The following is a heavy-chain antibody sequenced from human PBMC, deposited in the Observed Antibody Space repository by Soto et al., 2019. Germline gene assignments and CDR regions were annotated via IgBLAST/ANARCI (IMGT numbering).Heavy chain of an antibody. CDR2: IDYSGST. CDR3: ARDGSSSFDY. Sequence: PSETLSLTCTVSGGSISTYYWSWIRQSPGKGLEWIGYIDYSGSTNYNPSLKSRVTMSVDRSKNQFSLKLSSVTAADTAVYYCARDGSSSFDYWGQGTLVTVS. D-gene: IGHD6-6*01. J-gene: IGHJ4*02. CDR1: GGSISTYY. V-gene: IGHV4-59*12.